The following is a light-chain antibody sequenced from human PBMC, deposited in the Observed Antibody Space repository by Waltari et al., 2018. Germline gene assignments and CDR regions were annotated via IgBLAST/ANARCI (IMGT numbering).Light chain of an antibody. CDR1: QSLLFSDGKTY. CDR2: EVS. J-gene: IGKJ3*01. V-gene: IGKV2-29*02. Sequence: DIVMTQSPDSLAVSLGERASISCKSSQSLLFSDGKTYLSWYQQKPGQSPHLLIYEVSSRFSGVPDRFSGSGSGTDFTLKISRVEAEDVGVYYCKQGIQLPFTFGPGTKVDI. CDR3: KQGIQLPFT.